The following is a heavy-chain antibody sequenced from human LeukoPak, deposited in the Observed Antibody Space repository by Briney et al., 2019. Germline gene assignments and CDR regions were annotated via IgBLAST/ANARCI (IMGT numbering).Heavy chain of an antibody. D-gene: IGHD2-2*02. CDR3: AKFSEDIVVVPAAIPVDYYYMDV. J-gene: IGHJ6*03. CDR1: GFTFSSYA. V-gene: IGHV3-23*01. CDR2: ISGSGGST. Sequence: GGSLRLSCAASGFTFSSYAMSWVRQAPGKGLEWVSAISGSGGSTYYADSVKGRFTISRDNSKNTLYLQMNSLRAEDTAVYYCAKFSEDIVVVPAAIPVDYYYMDVWGKGTTVTVSS.